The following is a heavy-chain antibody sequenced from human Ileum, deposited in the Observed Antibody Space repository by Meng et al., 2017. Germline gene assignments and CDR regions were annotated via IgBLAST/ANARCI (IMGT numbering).Heavy chain of an antibody. Sequence: VPFKPWLDGLLNASASLSPPCAVYGGSFSVYYWSWIRQPPGKGLEWLGDINHTGSTNYNPSLKSRVTISVDTSKNHFSLKLNSVTAADTAVYFCASVGSYWDLTYYFDSWGQGTLVTVSS. D-gene: IGHD1-26*01. V-gene: IGHV4-34*01. J-gene: IGHJ4*02. CDR1: GGSFSVYY. CDR3: ASVGSYWDLTYYFDS. CDR2: INHTGST.